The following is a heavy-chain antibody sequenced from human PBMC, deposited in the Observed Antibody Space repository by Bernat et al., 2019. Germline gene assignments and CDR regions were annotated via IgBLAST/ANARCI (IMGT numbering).Heavy chain of an antibody. D-gene: IGHD3-9*01. V-gene: IGHV3-21*01. J-gene: IGHJ2*01. CDR1: GFTFSSYS. Sequence: EVQLVESGGGLVKPGGSLRLSCAASGFTFSSYSMNWVRQAPGKGLEWVSSISSSSSYIYYADSVKGRFTISRDNAKNSLYLQMNSLRAEDTAVYYCARDGGGRRYPGDFELWGRGTLVTVSS. CDR3: ARDGGGRRYPGDFEL. CDR2: ISSSSSYI.